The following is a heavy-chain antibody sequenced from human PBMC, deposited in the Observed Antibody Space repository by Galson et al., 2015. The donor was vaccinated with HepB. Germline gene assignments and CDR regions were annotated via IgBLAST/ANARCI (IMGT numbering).Heavy chain of an antibody. Sequence: ETLSLTCTVSGGSTRNEYWTWIRRPPGKGPEFIAYISYSAETYFNPSLQSRVRISIDTSKNQFSLRLSSVTAADTAVYYCARLTRPHLVPIVYHYMDVWGKGTTVTVSS. CDR3: ARLTRPHLVPIVYHYMDV. J-gene: IGHJ6*03. V-gene: IGHV4-59*01. CDR2: ISYSAET. D-gene: IGHD2-2*01. CDR1: GGSTRNEY.